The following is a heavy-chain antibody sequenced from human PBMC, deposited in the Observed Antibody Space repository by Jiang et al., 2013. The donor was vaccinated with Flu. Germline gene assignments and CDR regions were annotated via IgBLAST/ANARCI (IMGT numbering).Heavy chain of an antibody. D-gene: IGHD4-17*01. Sequence: SGLVKPSQTLSLTCAVSGGSIISGGYSWSWIRQPPGQGLEWVGYIYHSGSTYYNPSLKSRVTILVDRSKNHFSLELRSVTAADTAVYYCASFRDYGFALDLWGQGTMVTVSS. J-gene: IGHJ3*01. V-gene: IGHV4-30-2*01. CDR1: GGSIISGGYS. CDR3: ASFRDYGFALDL. CDR2: IYHSGST.